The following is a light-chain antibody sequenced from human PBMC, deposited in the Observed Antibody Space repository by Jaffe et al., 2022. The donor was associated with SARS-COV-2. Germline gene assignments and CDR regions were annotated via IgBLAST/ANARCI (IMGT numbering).Light chain of an antibody. J-gene: IGLJ3*02. Sequence: QSVLTQPPSTSGTPGQRVTISCSGSSSNIGSYAVNWYQQLPGTAPKLLIYSNNQRPSGVPDRFSASKSGTSASLAISGLQSEDEADYYCAVWDDSLNGRVFGGGTKLTVL. CDR3: AVWDDSLNGRV. CDR2: SNN. V-gene: IGLV1-44*01. CDR1: SSNIGSYA.